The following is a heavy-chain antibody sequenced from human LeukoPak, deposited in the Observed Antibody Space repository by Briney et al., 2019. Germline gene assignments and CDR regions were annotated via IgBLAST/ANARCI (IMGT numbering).Heavy chain of an antibody. V-gene: IGHV3-9*01. D-gene: IGHD3-22*01. CDR1: GFTVSSNY. CDR3: AKGDSSAYWAPYFDY. CDR2: ISWNSGNI. J-gene: IGHJ4*02. Sequence: GGSLRLSCAASGFTVSSNYMSWVRQAPGKGLEWVSGISWNSGNIGYADSVKGRFTISRDNAKNSLYLQMNSLRAEDTALYYCAKGDSSAYWAPYFDYWGQGTLVTVSS.